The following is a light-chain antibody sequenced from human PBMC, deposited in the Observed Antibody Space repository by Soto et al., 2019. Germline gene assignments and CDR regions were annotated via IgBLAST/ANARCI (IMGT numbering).Light chain of an antibody. CDR2: GAS. Sequence: EIVMTQSPATLSASPGERATLSCRASQSVSSNLAWYQQKPGQAPRLLIYGASTRATGIPARFSGSGSGTDFTLTISSLEPEDFAVYYCQQRSNWPLITFGQGTRREIK. J-gene: IGKJ5*01. CDR1: QSVSSN. CDR3: QQRSNWPLIT. V-gene: IGKV3-15*01.